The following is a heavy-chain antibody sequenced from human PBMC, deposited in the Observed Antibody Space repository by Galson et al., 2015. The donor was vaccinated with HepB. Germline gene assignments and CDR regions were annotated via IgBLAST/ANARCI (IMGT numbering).Heavy chain of an antibody. CDR1: GFTFSDYY. Sequence: SLRLSCAPSGFTFSDYYMSWIRQAPGKGLEWVSYISSSSSYTNYADSVKGRFTISRDNAKNSLYLQTNSLRAEDTAVYYCARVKGLIDDAFDIWGQGTMVTVSS. CDR2: ISSSSSYT. J-gene: IGHJ3*02. V-gene: IGHV3-11*06. CDR3: ARVKGLIDDAFDI.